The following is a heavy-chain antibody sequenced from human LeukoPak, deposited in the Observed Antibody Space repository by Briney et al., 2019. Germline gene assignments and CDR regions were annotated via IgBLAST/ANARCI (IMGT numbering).Heavy chain of an antibody. V-gene: IGHV3-74*01. CDR2: INGDGSTT. CDR1: GFIFSQFW. D-gene: IGHD6-6*01. J-gene: IGHJ3*01. CDR3: ARDGLPAARDL. Sequence: GGSLRLSCAGSGFIFSQFWMQWVRQVPGKGLVWVSRINGDGSTTNYVDSVKGRFTISRDNAKNTLYLQMNSLRTEDAAVYYCARDGLPAARDLWGQGTMVTVSS.